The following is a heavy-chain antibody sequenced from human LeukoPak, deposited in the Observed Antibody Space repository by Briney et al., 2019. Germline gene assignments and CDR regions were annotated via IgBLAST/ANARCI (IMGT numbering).Heavy chain of an antibody. CDR3: ARDRGVVPAATNYYYYGMDV. D-gene: IGHD2-2*01. CDR1: GFTFSSYS. CDR2: ISSSSSYI. V-gene: IGHV3-21*01. J-gene: IGHJ6*02. Sequence: GGSLRLSCAASGFTFSSYSMNRVRQAPGKGLEWVSSISSSSSYIYYADSVKGRFTISRDNAKNSLYLQMNSLRAEDTAVYYCARDRGVVPAATNYYYYGMDVWGQGTTVTVSS.